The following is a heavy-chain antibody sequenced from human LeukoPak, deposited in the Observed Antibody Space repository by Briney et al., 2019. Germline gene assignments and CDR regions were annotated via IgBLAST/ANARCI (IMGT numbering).Heavy chain of an antibody. Sequence: GGSLRLSCAASGFTFSTSSMNWVRQTPGKGLEWVSSISSSSSFTYYADSLKGRFTISRDNAKNSLYLQMDSLRAEDTAVYYCAGDDNSGYYFDYWGQGTLVTVSS. CDR1: GFTFSTSS. CDR2: ISSSSSFT. CDR3: AGDDNSGYYFDY. V-gene: IGHV3-21*01. D-gene: IGHD3-22*01. J-gene: IGHJ4*02.